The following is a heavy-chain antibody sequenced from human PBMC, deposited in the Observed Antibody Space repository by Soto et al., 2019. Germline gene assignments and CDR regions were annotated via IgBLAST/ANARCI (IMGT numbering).Heavy chain of an antibody. CDR3: ARVSAGTKYYYYGMDV. CDR2: IIPIFGTA. CDR1: GGTFSSYA. Sequence: SVKVSCKASGGTFSSYAISWVRQAPGQGLEWMGGIIPIFGTANYAQKFQGRVTITADESTSTAYMELSSLRSEDTAVYYCARVSAGTKYYYYGMDVWGQGTTVTVSS. V-gene: IGHV1-69*13. D-gene: IGHD1-7*01. J-gene: IGHJ6*02.